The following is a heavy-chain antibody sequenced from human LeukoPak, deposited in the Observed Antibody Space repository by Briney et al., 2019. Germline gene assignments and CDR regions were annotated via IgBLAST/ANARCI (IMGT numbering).Heavy chain of an antibody. V-gene: IGHV3-30-3*01. D-gene: IGHD3-16*01. CDR2: ISYDGSNK. Sequence: GGSLRLSCAASGFTFSSYAMHWVRQAPGKGLEWVAVISYDGSNKYYADSVKGRFTISRDNSKNTLHLQMNSLGAGDTALYYCVRDGGTYFRAFDYWGQGTLVTVSS. CDR1: GFTFSSYA. J-gene: IGHJ4*02. CDR3: VRDGGTYFRAFDY.